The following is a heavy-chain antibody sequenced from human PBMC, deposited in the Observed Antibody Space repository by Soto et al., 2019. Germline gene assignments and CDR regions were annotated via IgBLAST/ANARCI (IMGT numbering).Heavy chain of an antibody. CDR1: GGSVNSGDYY. Sequence: PSETLSLTCTVSGGSVNSGDYYWSWIRQPPGKGLEWIGYIYYSGSTNYNPSLKSRVSISLDTSKNQFSLRLTSVTAADTAVYYCARIPVDTYMINWFDPWGQGTLVTVS. D-gene: IGHD5-18*01. J-gene: IGHJ5*02. CDR2: IYYSGST. V-gene: IGHV4-61*08. CDR3: ARIPVDTYMINWFDP.